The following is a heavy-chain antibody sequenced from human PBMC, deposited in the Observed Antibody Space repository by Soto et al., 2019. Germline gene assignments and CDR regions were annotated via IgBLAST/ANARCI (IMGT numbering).Heavy chain of an antibody. V-gene: IGHV5-51*01. CDR1: GYSFTSYW. J-gene: IGHJ6*02. Sequence: GESLKISCKGSGYSFTSYWIGWVRQMPGKGLEWMGIIYPGDSDTRYSPSFQGQVTISADKSISTAYLQWSSLKASDTAMYYWARAAPIAAAIYGMAVWGQGTSVTVSS. D-gene: IGHD6-13*01. CDR2: IYPGDSDT. CDR3: ARAAPIAAAIYGMAV.